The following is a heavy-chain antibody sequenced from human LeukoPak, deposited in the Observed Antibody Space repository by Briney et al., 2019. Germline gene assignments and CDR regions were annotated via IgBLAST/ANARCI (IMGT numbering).Heavy chain of an antibody. D-gene: IGHD5-12*01. CDR2: IYYSGST. J-gene: IGHJ4*02. V-gene: IGHV4-59*01. CDR1: GGSFSGYY. CDR3: AREGGGSYSGYVGFDY. Sequence: SETLSLTCAVYGGSFSGYYWSWIRQPPGKGLEWIGYIYYSGSTNYNPSLKSRVTISVDTSKNQFSLKLSSVTAADTAVYYCAREGGGSYSGYVGFDYWGQGTLVTVSS.